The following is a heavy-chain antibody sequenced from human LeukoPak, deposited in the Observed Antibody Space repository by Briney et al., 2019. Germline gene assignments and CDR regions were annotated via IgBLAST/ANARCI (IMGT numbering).Heavy chain of an antibody. Sequence: GGSLRLSCAASEFSFSIYEINWVRQTPGKGLKCLSSISSSGKSIYYADSVKGRFTISRDNAKNSVYLQMNSLRVEDTAVYYCARGGSAASTNWFDSWGQGTLVTVSS. V-gene: IGHV3-48*03. CDR3: ARGGSAASTNWFDS. D-gene: IGHD1-26*01. CDR1: EFSFSIYE. CDR2: ISSSGKSI. J-gene: IGHJ5*01.